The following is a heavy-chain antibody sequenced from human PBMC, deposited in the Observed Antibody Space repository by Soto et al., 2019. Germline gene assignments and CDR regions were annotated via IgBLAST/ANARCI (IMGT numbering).Heavy chain of an antibody. CDR3: AKDLNPKQQLGLDY. Sequence: PGGSLRLSCAASGFTFSSYAMSWVRQAPGKGLEWVSAISGSGGSTYYADSVKGRFTISRDNSKNTLYLQMNSPRAEDTAVYYCAKDLNPKQQLGLDYWGQGTLVTVSS. J-gene: IGHJ4*02. CDR2: ISGSGGST. V-gene: IGHV3-23*01. CDR1: GFTFSSYA. D-gene: IGHD6-13*01.